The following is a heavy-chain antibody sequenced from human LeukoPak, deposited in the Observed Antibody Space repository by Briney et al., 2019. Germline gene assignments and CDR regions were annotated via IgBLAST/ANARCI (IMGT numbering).Heavy chain of an antibody. J-gene: IGHJ4*02. V-gene: IGHV3-48*04. D-gene: IGHD6-19*01. Sequence: GGSLRLSCAASGFYFSTYSIDWVRQAPGKGLEWVSYISSSSSNIDHADSVKSRFTISSNNAKNSLHLQMNSQRAEDTAVYYCARVGRSGWTVDYWGQGTLVTVSS. CDR2: ISSSSSNI. CDR3: ARVGRSGWTVDY. CDR1: GFYFSTYS.